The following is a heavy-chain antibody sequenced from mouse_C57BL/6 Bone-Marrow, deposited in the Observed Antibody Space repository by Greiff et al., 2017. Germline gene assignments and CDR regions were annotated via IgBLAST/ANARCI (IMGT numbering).Heavy chain of an antibody. V-gene: IGHV1-69*01. CDR1: GYTFTSYW. J-gene: IGHJ2*01. CDR3: AINLPYFDY. Sequence: QVQLQQPGAELVMPGASVKLSCKASGYTFTSYWMHWVKQRPGQGLEWIGEIDPSDSYTNYNQKFKGKSTLTVDKSSSTAYMQLSSLTSEDSAVYYCAINLPYFDYWGQGTTLTVSS. CDR2: IDPSDSYT.